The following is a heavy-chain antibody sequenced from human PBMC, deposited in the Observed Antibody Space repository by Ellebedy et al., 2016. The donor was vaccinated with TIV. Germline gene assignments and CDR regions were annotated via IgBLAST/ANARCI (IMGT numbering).Heavy chain of an antibody. Sequence: GESLKISXAASGFTFSSYAMSWVRQAPGKGLEWVSAISGSGGSTYYADSVKGRFTISRDNAKNSLYLQMNSLRAEDTAVYYCANPGFGAGGQFDYWGQGTLVTVSS. CDR2: ISGSGGST. V-gene: IGHV3-23*01. J-gene: IGHJ4*02. D-gene: IGHD6-13*01. CDR3: ANPGFGAGGQFDY. CDR1: GFTFSSYA.